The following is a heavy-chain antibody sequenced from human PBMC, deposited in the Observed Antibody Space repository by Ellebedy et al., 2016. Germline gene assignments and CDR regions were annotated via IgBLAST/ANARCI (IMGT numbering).Heavy chain of an antibody. V-gene: IGHV4-39*01. Sequence: GSLRLSCTVSGGSISSSSYYWGWIRQPPGKGLEWIGSIYYSGSTYYNPSLKSRVTISVDTSKNQFSLKLSSVTAADTAVYYCASSHGDYPIDYWGQGTLVTVSS. CDR2: IYYSGST. CDR1: GGSISSSSYY. CDR3: ASSHGDYPIDY. D-gene: IGHD4-17*01. J-gene: IGHJ4*02.